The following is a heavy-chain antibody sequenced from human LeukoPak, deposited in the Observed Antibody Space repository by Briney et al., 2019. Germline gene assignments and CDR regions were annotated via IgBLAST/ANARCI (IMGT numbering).Heavy chain of an antibody. CDR1: GFTFRSYG. V-gene: IGHV3-30*18. CDR3: AKGGWYGSY. J-gene: IGHJ4*02. CDR2: ISYDGSNK. Sequence: PGGSLRLSCAASGFTFRSYGMHWVRQAPGKGLEWVAVISYDGSNKYYADSVKGRFTISRDNSKNTLYLQMNSLRAEDTAVYYCAKGGWYGSYWGQGTLVTVSS. D-gene: IGHD6-19*01.